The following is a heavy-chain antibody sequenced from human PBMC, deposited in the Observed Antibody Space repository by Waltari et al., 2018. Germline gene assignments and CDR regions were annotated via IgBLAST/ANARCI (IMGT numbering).Heavy chain of an antibody. J-gene: IGHJ6*02. D-gene: IGHD6-13*01. V-gene: IGHV3-21*01. CDR1: GFTFSSYS. CDR2: ISSSSSYI. Sequence: EVQLVESGGGLVKPGGSLRLSCAASGFTFSSYSINWVRQAPGKGLEWVSSISSSSSYIYYADSVKGRFTISRDNAKNSLYLQMNSLRAEDTAVYYCARDSIAAAGPMDVWGQGTRSPSP. CDR3: ARDSIAAAGPMDV.